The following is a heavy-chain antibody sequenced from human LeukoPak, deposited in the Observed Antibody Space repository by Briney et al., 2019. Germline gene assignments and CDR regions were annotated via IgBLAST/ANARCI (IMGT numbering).Heavy chain of an antibody. Sequence: EASVKVSCKASGYTFTSYAMNWVRQAPGQGLEWMGWINTNTGNPTYAQGFTGRFVFSLDTSVSTAYLQISSLKAEDTAVYYCARGASNSMIVDYYYYMDVWGKGTTVTVSS. CDR2: INTNTGNP. CDR3: ARGASNSMIVDYYYYMDV. V-gene: IGHV7-4-1*02. CDR1: GYTFTSYA. J-gene: IGHJ6*03. D-gene: IGHD3-22*01.